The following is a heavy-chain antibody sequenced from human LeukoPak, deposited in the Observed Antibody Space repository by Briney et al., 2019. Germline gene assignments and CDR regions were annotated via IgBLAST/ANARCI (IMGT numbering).Heavy chain of an antibody. CDR1: GFTLSSYA. D-gene: IGHD3-16*01. J-gene: IGHJ3*02. CDR2: LSISGDNT. Sequence: GGSLRLSCAASGFTLSSYAMSRVRQAPGKGLEWVSTLSISGDNTYYTDSVRGRFTISRDSSTNTLYLQMNSLRVDDTAVYFCARDGGEGDNSAFDIWGQGTVVTVSS. V-gene: IGHV3-23*01. CDR3: ARDGGEGDNSAFDI.